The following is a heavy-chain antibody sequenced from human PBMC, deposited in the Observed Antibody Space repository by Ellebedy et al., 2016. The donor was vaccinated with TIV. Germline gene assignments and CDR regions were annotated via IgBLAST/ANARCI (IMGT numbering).Heavy chain of an antibody. CDR2: IYHSGST. CDR3: ARALNYVCEY. J-gene: IGHJ4*02. V-gene: IGHV4-30-2*01. D-gene: IGHD3-16*01. CDR1: GGSISSGGYS. Sequence: SETLSLTXAVSGGSISSGGYSWSWIRQPPGKGLEWIGYIYHSGSTYYNPSLKSRVTISVDRSKNQFSLKLTSVTAADTAVYYCARALNYVCEYWGQGTLVTVSS.